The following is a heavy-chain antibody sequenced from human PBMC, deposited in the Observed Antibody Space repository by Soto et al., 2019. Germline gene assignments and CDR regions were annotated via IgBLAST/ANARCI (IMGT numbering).Heavy chain of an antibody. CDR2: FSGGGGNT. CDR1: GFTFSSYA. J-gene: IGHJ4*02. V-gene: IGHV3-23*01. CDR3: AKAPPYYDFWSGYYDY. Sequence: EVQLLESGGGLVQPGGSLRLSCAASGFTFSSYAMSWVRQAPGKGLEWVSTFSGGGGNTYYADSVKGRFTISRDNSKNTLYLQMNSLRAEDTAVYYCAKAPPYYDFWSGYYDYWGQGTLVTFSS. D-gene: IGHD3-3*01.